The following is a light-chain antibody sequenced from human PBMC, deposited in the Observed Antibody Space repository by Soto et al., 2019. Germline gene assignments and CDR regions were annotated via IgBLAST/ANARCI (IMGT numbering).Light chain of an antibody. Sequence: DMQMTQSPSSLSASVGDRVTITCRASQGLDNYLAWYQQKPGKAPKLLIYSGSTLQSGVPSRFSGRGFGTEFPLTINGLQTEDVATYYCQKYNCPPLTLGGGTRVEIK. CDR3: QKYNCPPLT. J-gene: IGKJ4*01. V-gene: IGKV1-27*01. CDR2: SGS. CDR1: QGLDNY.